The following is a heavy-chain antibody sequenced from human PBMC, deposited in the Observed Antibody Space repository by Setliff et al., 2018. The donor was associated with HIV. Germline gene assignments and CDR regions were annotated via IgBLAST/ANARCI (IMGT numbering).Heavy chain of an antibody. J-gene: IGHJ6*02. CDR3: ARDYLYYNLYNGSPVYGMDV. CDR2: IKQDGSDM. V-gene: IGHV3-7*01. Sequence: GGSLRLSCVASGLPFYNYWMTWLRRAPGRGLKWVANIKQDGSDMHYIESVKGRFTIFRDNSKNSLYLQMNSLRVEDTAVYYCARDYLYYNLYNGSPVYGMDVWGQGTTVTVSS. D-gene: IGHD3-3*01. CDR1: GLPFYNYW.